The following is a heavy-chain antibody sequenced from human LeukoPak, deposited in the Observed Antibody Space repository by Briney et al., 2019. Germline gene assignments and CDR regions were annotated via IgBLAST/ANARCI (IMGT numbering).Heavy chain of an antibody. J-gene: IGHJ6*03. V-gene: IGHV3-64*02. CDR3: ARRFGELPNYMDV. Sequence: GGSLRLTCAASGFIFRNYALHWVRQAPGKGLEYISAISSNGRTTYYAESVRGRFTISRDDSKNTLYLQMGSLRAEDMAVYYCARRFGELPNYMDVWGTGTTVTVSS. CDR2: ISSNGRTT. D-gene: IGHD3-10*01. CDR1: GFIFRNYA.